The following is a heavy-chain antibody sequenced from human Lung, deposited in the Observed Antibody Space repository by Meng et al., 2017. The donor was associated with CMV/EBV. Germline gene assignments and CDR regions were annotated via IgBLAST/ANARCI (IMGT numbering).Heavy chain of an antibody. V-gene: IGHV1-2*02. Sequence: SVXVSXXASGYFFTGHFVHWVRQAPGQGLEWMGWINPNSGGTKYTQKFQGGVTMTRDTSISTVYMELSGLRSDDTAMYYCARAQDTTSADYYNYGIDVWGQGTXVTVSS. J-gene: IGHJ6*02. CDR2: INPNSGGT. CDR1: GYFFTGHF. D-gene: IGHD1-14*01. CDR3: ARAQDTTSADYYNYGIDV.